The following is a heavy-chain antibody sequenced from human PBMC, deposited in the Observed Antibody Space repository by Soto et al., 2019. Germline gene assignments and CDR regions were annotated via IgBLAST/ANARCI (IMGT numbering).Heavy chain of an antibody. CDR1: GFTFSSYG. CDR2: ISYDGSNK. J-gene: IGHJ4*02. CDR3: AKEKEASSYDYWRGYSFGYFDY. V-gene: IGHV3-30*18. D-gene: IGHD3-3*01. Sequence: QVHLVESGGGVVQPGRSLRLSCVASGFTFSSYGMHWVRQAPGKGLEWVAIISYDGSNKDYADSVKGRFTISRDNSKNTLYLQMNSLRAEDTAVYYCAKEKEASSYDYWRGYSFGYFDYWGQGTLVTVSS.